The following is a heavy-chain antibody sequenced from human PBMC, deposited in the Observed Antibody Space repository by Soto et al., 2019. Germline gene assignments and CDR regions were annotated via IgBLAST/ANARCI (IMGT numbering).Heavy chain of an antibody. D-gene: IGHD3-16*01. CDR3: AKLDWGDYFDY. CDR2: ISGSGGST. V-gene: IGHV3-23*01. Sequence: EVQLLESGGGLVQPGGSLRLSCAASGFSFSSYAMSWVRQAPGKGLEWVSAISGSGGSTYYADSVKGRFTISRDNSKNTLYLQLNCLRAEDTAVYYCAKLDWGDYFDYWGQGTLVTVSS. CDR1: GFSFSSYA. J-gene: IGHJ4*02.